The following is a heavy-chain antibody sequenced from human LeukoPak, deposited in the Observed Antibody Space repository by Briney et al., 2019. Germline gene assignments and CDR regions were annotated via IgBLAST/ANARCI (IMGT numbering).Heavy chain of an antibody. J-gene: IGHJ4*02. CDR3: ARDGSGYDTDY. V-gene: IGHV4-34*01. CDR1: GGSFSGYY. Sequence: SETLSLTCAVYGGSFSGYYWSWIRQPPGKGLEWIGEINHSGSTNYNPSLKSRVTISVDTSKSQFSLKLSSVTAADTAVYYCARDGSGYDTDYWGQGTLVTVSS. D-gene: IGHD5-12*01. CDR2: INHSGST.